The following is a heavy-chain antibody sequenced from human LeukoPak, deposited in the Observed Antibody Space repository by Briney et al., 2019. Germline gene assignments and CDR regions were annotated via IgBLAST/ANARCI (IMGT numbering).Heavy chain of an antibody. V-gene: IGHV3-9*01. Sequence: PGGTLRLSCAASGFTFSSYGMSWVRQAPGKGLEWVSGISWNSGSIGYADSVKGRFTISRDNAKNSLYLQMNSLRAEDTALYYCAKAPNYGSGSYGWFDPWGQGTLVTVSS. J-gene: IGHJ5*02. CDR1: GFTFSSYG. CDR3: AKAPNYGSGSYGWFDP. CDR2: ISWNSGSI. D-gene: IGHD3-10*01.